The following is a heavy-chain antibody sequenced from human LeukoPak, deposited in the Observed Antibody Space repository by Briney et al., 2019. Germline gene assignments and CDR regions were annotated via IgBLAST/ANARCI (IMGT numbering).Heavy chain of an antibody. D-gene: IGHD6-19*01. CDR1: GYSFSSYW. CDR2: INSGRSDT. Sequence: GESLKISCKGSGYSFSSYWIGWVRQMPGKGLEWMGIINSGRSDTRYSPPFQGQVTISADESISTSYLHWTSLKASDTAMYYCARLDHLWQWLANWGQGTLVTVSS. J-gene: IGHJ4*02. CDR3: ARLDHLWQWLAN. V-gene: IGHV5-51*01.